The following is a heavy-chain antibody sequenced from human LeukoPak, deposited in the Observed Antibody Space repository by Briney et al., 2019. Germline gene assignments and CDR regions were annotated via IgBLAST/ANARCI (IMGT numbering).Heavy chain of an antibody. D-gene: IGHD5-12*01. CDR1: GGSISSYY. CDR2: IYYSGST. CDR3: ARRGYSGYVDY. Sequence: SETLSLTCTVSGGSISSYYWSWIRQPPGKGLEWIGYIYYSGSTNYNPSLESRVTISVDTSKNQFSLKLSSVTAADTAVYYCARRGYSGYVDYWGQGTLVTVSS. J-gene: IGHJ4*02. V-gene: IGHV4-59*08.